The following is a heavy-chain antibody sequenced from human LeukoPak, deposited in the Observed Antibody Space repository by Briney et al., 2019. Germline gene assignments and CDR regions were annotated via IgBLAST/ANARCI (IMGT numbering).Heavy chain of an antibody. CDR2: INWNGGST. V-gene: IGHV3-20*04. D-gene: IGHD5-24*01. J-gene: IGHJ1*01. CDR1: GYIFDDYG. Sequence: RPGGSLRLSCAGSGYIFDDYGMRWVRQAPGKGLEWVAGINWNGGSTGYAASVKGRCTIPRDNAKTALYLEMNSLRVEDTAFYYCVRLGRDGYTYGAAYWGQGALVTVSS. CDR3: VRLGRDGYTYGAAY.